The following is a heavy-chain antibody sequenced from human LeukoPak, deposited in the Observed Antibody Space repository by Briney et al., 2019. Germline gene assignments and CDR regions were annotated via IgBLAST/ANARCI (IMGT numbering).Heavy chain of an antibody. CDR3: ARDQYYYDSSGYYELDY. CDR1: GFTFSSYA. Sequence: GGSLRLSCAASGFTFSSYAMHWVRQAPGKGLEWVAVISYDGSNKYYADSVKGRFTISRDNSKNTLYLQMNSLRAEDTAVYYCARDQYYYDSSGYYELDYWGQGTLVTVSS. V-gene: IGHV3-30*04. J-gene: IGHJ4*02. CDR2: ISYDGSNK. D-gene: IGHD3-22*01.